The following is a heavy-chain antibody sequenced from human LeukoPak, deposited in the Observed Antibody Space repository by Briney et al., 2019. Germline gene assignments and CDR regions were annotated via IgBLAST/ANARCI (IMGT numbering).Heavy chain of an antibody. J-gene: IGHJ6*02. Sequence: GGSLRLSCAASGFSFSSYEMQWVRQAPGQGLEWVSYISFDGSTMYYADSVKGRFTISRDNAKNSQFLQMNSLRAEDTAVYYCARRLGSDYGLDVWGQGTTVTVSS. CDR2: ISFDGSTM. V-gene: IGHV3-48*03. CDR1: GFSFSSYE. CDR3: ARRLGSDYGLDV. D-gene: IGHD1-26*01.